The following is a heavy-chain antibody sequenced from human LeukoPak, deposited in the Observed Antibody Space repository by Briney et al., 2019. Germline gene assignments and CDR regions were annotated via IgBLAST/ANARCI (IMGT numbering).Heavy chain of an antibody. D-gene: IGHD6-19*01. CDR3: ARAISYSSGSYFDY. CDR1: GCTFSSYA. CDR2: IIPIFGTA. Sequence: ASVKVSCKASGCTFSSYAISWVRQAPGQGLEWMGGIIPIFGTANYAQKFQGRVTITTDEFTSTAYMELSSLRSEDTAVYYCARAISYSSGSYFDYWGRGTLVTVSS. J-gene: IGHJ4*02. V-gene: IGHV1-69*05.